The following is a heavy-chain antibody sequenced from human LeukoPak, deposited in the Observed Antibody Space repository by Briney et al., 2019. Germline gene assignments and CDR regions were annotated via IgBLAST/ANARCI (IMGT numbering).Heavy chain of an antibody. CDR2: IYPGDSDT. V-gene: IGHV5-51*01. CDR1: GYSFTSYW. CDR3: ARHRVEMATISHFDY. Sequence: GESLKISCKGSGYSFTSYWIGWVRQMPGKGLEWMGIIYPGDSDTRYTPSFQGQVTISADKSISTAYPQWSSLKASDTAMYYCARHRVEMATISHFDYWGQGTLVTVSS. J-gene: IGHJ4*02. D-gene: IGHD5-24*01.